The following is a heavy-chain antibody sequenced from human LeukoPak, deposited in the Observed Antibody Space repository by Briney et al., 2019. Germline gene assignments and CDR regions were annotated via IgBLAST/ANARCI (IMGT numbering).Heavy chain of an antibody. J-gene: IGHJ3*02. CDR3: ARRYDSSGSDAFDI. V-gene: IGHV4-59*08. CDR2: IYYSGST. D-gene: IGHD3-22*01. CDR1: GGSISSYY. Sequence: SETLSLTCTVSGGSISSYYWSWIRQPPGKGLEWIGYIYYSGSTNYNPSLKSRVTISVDTSKNQFSLKLSSVTAADTAVYYCARRYDSSGSDAFDIWGQGAMVTVSS.